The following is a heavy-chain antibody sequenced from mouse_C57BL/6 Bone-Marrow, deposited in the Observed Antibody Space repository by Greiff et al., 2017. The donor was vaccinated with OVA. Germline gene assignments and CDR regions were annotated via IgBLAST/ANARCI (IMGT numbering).Heavy chain of an antibody. CDR3: ARAPYYYGSSCYAMDY. CDR2: ISDGGSYT. CDR1: GFTFSSYA. Sequence: EVQVVESGGGLVKPGGSLKLSCAASGFTFSSYAMSWVRQTPEKRLEWVATISDGGSYTYYPDNVKGRFTISRDNAKNNLYLQMSHLKSEDTAMYYCARAPYYYGSSCYAMDYWGQGTSVTVSS. D-gene: IGHD1-1*01. V-gene: IGHV5-4*01. J-gene: IGHJ4*01.